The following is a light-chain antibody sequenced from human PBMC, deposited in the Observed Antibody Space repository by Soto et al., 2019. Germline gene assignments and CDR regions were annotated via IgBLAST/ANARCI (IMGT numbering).Light chain of an antibody. J-gene: IGLJ3*02. CDR1: SSDVGDYNR. CDR3: ISFTPSTTTHWV. Sequence: QSALTQPPSVSGSPGQSIPISCTGTSSDVGDYNRVSWYQHHPGKAPKLMIFEVTNRPSGISDRFSGFKSGSTASLTISELQPDDEADYYCISFTPSTTTHWVFGGGTKVTVL. V-gene: IGLV2-14*01. CDR2: EVT.